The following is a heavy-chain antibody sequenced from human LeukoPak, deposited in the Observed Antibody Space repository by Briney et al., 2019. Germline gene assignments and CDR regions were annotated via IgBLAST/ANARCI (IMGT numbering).Heavy chain of an antibody. D-gene: IGHD3-22*01. J-gene: IGHJ6*03. CDR2: ISSSSSYI. CDR3: ARRPDYYDSSGHPVRYYYYYMDV. V-gene: IGHV3-21*01. Sequence: GGSLRLSCAASGFTFSSYSMNWVRQAPGKGLEWVSSISSSSSYIYYADSVKGRFTISRDNAKNSLYLQMNSLRAEDTAVYYCARRPDYYDSSGHPVRYYYYYMDVWGKGTTVTVSS. CDR1: GFTFSSYS.